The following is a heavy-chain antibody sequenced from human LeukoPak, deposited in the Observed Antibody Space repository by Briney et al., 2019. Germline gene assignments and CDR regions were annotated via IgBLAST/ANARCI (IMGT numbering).Heavy chain of an antibody. J-gene: IGHJ4*02. CDR2: IYHSGST. CDR3: ARHGSGWYADFGY. CDR1: GGSISSGGYS. D-gene: IGHD6-19*01. V-gene: IGHV4-30-2*01. Sequence: PSQTLSLTCAVSGGSISSGGYSWSWIRQPPGKGLEWIGYIYHSGSTNYNPSLKSRVTISVDASKNQFSLKLSSVTAADTAVYYCARHGSGWYADFGYWGQGTLVTVSS.